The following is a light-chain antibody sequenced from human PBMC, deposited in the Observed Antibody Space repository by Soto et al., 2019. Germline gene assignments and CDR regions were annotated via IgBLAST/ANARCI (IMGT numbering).Light chain of an antibody. Sequence: EIVLTQSPGTLSLSPGERATLSCRASQSVRSTYFAWYQQKPGQAPRLLIYGASFRATGIPDRFSGSGSGTDFTLTITRLEPEDFAVHYWQQYGDSPLSTFGQGTKLEIK. J-gene: IGKJ2*01. CDR3: QQYGDSPLST. CDR2: GAS. V-gene: IGKV3-20*01. CDR1: QSVRSTY.